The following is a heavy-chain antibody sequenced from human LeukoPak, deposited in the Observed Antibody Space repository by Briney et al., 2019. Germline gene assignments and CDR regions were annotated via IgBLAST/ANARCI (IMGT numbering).Heavy chain of an antibody. CDR2: IGTAGDT. CDR3: ARGPAGYCSGGSCYFDC. CDR1: GFTFSSYD. Sequence: TGGSLRLSCAASGFTFSSYDMHWVRQATGKGLEWVSAIGTAGDTYYPGSVKGRFTISRENAKNSLYLQMNSLRAGDTAVYYCARGPAGYCSGGSCYFDCWGQGTLVTVSS. D-gene: IGHD2-15*01. V-gene: IGHV3-13*01. J-gene: IGHJ4*02.